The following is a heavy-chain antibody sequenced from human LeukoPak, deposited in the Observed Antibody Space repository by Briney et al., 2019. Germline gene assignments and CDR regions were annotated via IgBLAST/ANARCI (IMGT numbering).Heavy chain of an antibody. D-gene: IGHD3-22*01. CDR2: IYYSGST. J-gene: IGHJ4*02. CDR1: GGSISSSSYY. CDR3: ARVTGDYYDSSGYYGYFDY. Sequence: SETLSLTCTVSGGSISSSSYYWGWIRQPPGKGLEWIGSIYYSGSTYYNPSLKSRVTISVDTSKNQFSLKLSSVTAADTAVYYCARVTGDYYDSSGYYGYFDYWGQGTLVTVSS. V-gene: IGHV4-39*07.